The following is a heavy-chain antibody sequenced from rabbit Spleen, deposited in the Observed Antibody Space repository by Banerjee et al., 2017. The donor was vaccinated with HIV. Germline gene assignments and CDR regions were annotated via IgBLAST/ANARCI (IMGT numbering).Heavy chain of an antibody. V-gene: IGHV1S40*01. D-gene: IGHD5-1*01. CDR2: IYTGSGRT. Sequence: QSLEESGGDLVKPGASLTLTCTASGFSFSSSYYMCWVRQAPGNGLEWIACIYTGSGRTWYASWVNGRFTISKTSSTTVTLQMTSLTDADTATYFCARDLVVAIGWNFNLWGHGTLVTVS. J-gene: IGHJ4*01. CDR1: GFSFSSSYY. CDR3: ARDLVVAIGWNFNL.